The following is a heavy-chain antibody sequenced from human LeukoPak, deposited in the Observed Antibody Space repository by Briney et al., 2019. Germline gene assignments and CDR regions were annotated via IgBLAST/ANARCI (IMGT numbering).Heavy chain of an antibody. CDR3: ARQDYCGSGSYWVYYYYYGMDV. CDR2: IYYSGST. J-gene: IGHJ6*02. Sequence: PSETLSLTCTVSGGSISSSSYYWGWIRQPPGKGLEWIGSIYYSGSTYYNPSLKSRVTISVDTSKNQFSLKLSSVTAADTAVYYCARQDYCGSGSYWVYYYYYGMDVWGQGTTVTVSS. D-gene: IGHD3-10*01. V-gene: IGHV4-39*01. CDR1: GGSISSSSYY.